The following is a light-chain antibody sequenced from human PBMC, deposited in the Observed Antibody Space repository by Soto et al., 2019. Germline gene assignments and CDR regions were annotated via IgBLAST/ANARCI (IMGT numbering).Light chain of an antibody. J-gene: IGLJ2*01. CDR2: DVS. CDR1: SSDVGGYNY. Sequence: QSALTQPASVSGSPGQSITISCTGTSSDVGGYNYVSWYQQYPGQAPKLMIYDVSNRPSGVSNRFSGSKSANTASLTISGLQAEDEADYYCSSYTTSSTLVVFGGGTKVTVL. CDR3: SSYTTSSTLVV. V-gene: IGLV2-14*03.